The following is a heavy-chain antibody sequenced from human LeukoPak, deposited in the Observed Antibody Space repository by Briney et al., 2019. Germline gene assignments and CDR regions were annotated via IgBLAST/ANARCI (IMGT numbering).Heavy chain of an antibody. Sequence: SETLSLTCTVSGGSISSGGYYWSWIRQHPGKGLEWIGYIYYSGSTYCNPSLKSRVTISLDTSKNQFSLKLSSVTAADTAVYYCARAPYGTSEYFQHWGQGTLVTVSS. CDR1: GGSISSGGYY. D-gene: IGHD1-14*01. J-gene: IGHJ1*01. CDR3: ARAPYGTSEYFQH. CDR2: IYYSGST. V-gene: IGHV4-31*03.